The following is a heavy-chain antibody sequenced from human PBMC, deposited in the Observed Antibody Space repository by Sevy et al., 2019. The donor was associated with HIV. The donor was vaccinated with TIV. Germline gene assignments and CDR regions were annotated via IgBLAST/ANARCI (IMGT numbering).Heavy chain of an antibody. D-gene: IGHD2-21*02. CDR1: GYSFTSYW. Sequence: GESLKISCKGSGYSFTSYWIGWVRQMPGKGLEWMGIIYPGDSDTRYSPSFQGQVTISADKSISTAYLQWSSLKASDTAMYYCARLPIVVVTAIPGGWFDPWGQGTLVPVSS. CDR2: IYPGDSDT. V-gene: IGHV5-51*01. J-gene: IGHJ5*02. CDR3: ARLPIVVVTAIPGGWFDP.